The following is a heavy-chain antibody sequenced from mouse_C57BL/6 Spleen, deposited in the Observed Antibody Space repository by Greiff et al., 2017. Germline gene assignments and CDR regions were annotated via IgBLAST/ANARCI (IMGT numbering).Heavy chain of an antibody. CDR3: TRERDGALFDY. CDR1: GYTFTDYE. J-gene: IGHJ2*01. CDR2: IDPETGGT. Sequence: VQLQQSGAELVRPGASVTLSCKASGYTFTDYEMHWVKQTPVHGLEWIGAIDPETGGTAYNQKFKGKAILTADKSSSTAYMELRSLTSEDSAVYYCTRERDGALFDYWGQGTTLTVSS. V-gene: IGHV1-15*01. D-gene: IGHD3-3*01.